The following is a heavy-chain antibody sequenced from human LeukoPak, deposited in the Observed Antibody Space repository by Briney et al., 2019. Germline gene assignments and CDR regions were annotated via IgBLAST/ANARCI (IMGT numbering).Heavy chain of an antibody. CDR2: IYSGGST. CDR3: ARQPIESAMHHYYYYYYMDV. D-gene: IGHD2-2*01. V-gene: IGHV3-66*04. J-gene: IGHJ6*03. CDR1: GFTVSSNY. Sequence: TGGSLRLSCAASGFTVSSNYMSWVRQAPGKGLEWVSVIYSGGSTYYADSVKGRFTISRDNSKNTLYLQMNSLRAEDTAVYYCARQPIESAMHHYYYYYYMDVWGKGTTVTISS.